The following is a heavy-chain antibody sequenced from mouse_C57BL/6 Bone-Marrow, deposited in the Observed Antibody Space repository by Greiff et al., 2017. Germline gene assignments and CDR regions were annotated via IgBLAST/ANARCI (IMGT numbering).Heavy chain of an antibody. CDR3: ASLGRWFAY. J-gene: IGHJ3*01. Sequence: VQLQQSGPELVKPGASVKISCKASGYSFTDYNMNWVKQSNGKSLEWIGVINPNNGTTSYNQKFKGKATLTVDKSSSTAYMQLNSLTSEDSSVYNYASLGRWFAYWGQGTLVTVSA. CDR1: GYSFTDYN. D-gene: IGHD4-1*01. CDR2: INPNNGTT. V-gene: IGHV1-39*01.